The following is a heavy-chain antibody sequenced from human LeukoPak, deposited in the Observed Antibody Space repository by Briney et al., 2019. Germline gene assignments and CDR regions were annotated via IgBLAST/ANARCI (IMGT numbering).Heavy chain of an antibody. CDR2: IYYSGST. D-gene: IGHD2-2*01. CDR3: ASTRVVPAAPFDY. V-gene: IGHV4-39*01. J-gene: IGHJ4*02. Sequence: PSETLSLTCTVSGGSISSSSYYWGWIRQPPGKGLEWIGSIYYSGSTYYNPSLKSRVTISVDTSKNQFSLKLSSVTAADTAVYYCASTRVVPAAPFDYWGRGTLVTVSS. CDR1: GGSISSSSYY.